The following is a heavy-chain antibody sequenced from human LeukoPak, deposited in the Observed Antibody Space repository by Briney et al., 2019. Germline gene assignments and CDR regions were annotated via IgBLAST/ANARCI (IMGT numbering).Heavy chain of an antibody. D-gene: IGHD6-13*01. Sequence: SETLSLTCTVTGDSLSTGSYYWTWIRQAAGKELEWIGYIHTSGSTSYNPSLKGRVTISGDTSKNQFSLKLTSVTAADTAVYYCARDSGSSVWYWGQGTLVTVSS. V-gene: IGHV4-61*09. J-gene: IGHJ4*02. CDR1: GDSLSTGSYY. CDR2: IHTSGST. CDR3: ARDSGSSVWY.